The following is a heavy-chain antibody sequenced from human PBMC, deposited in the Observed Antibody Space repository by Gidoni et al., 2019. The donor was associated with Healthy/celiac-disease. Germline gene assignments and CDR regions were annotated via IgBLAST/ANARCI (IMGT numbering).Heavy chain of an antibody. D-gene: IGHD2-15*01. V-gene: IGHV3-23*01. J-gene: IGHJ5*02. CDR3: AKPLSSCSGGSCYSGWFDP. CDR2: ISGSGGST. CDR1: GFTFSRYA. Sequence: EVQLLESGGGLVQPGGSLRLSCAASGFTFSRYAMSWVRQAPGKGLEWVSAISGSGGSTYYADSVKGRFTISRDNSKNTLYLQMNSLRAEDTAVYYCAKPLSSCSGGSCYSGWFDPWGQGTLVTVSS.